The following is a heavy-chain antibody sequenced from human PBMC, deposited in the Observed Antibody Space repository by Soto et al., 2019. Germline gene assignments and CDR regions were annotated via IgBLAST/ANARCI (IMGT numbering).Heavy chain of an antibody. CDR2: IKQDGSEK. V-gene: IGHV3-7*05. D-gene: IGHD5-12*01. CDR1: GFTFSSYW. J-gene: IGHJ6*02. Sequence: EMQLVESGGGLVQPGGSLRLSCAASGFTFSSYWMSWVRQAPGKGVEWVANIKQDGSEKYYVDSEKGRFTISRDNVKNSLYLQMNSLRAEDTAVYYCAREVGTLVATPHFYYYYDMDVWGQGTTVTVSS. CDR3: AREVGTLVATPHFYYYYDMDV.